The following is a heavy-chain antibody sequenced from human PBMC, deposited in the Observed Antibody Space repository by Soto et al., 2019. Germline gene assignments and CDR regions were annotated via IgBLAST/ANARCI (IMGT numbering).Heavy chain of an antibody. CDR2: INSGNSNT. CDR3: ARHGNGDDY. J-gene: IGHJ4*02. CDR1: GYTFTSYA. D-gene: IGHD2-8*01. V-gene: IGHV1-3*01. Sequence: ASVKVSCKASGYTFTSYAMHWVRQAPGQRLEWMGWINSGNSNTKYSQKFQGRVTITTDTSASTAYMELRSLRSDDTAVYYCARHGNGDDYWGQGTLVTVSS.